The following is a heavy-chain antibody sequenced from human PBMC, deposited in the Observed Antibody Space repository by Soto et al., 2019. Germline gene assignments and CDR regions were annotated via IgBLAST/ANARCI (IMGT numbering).Heavy chain of an antibody. CDR2: IIPIFGTA. CDR3: ARDRADIVVVPAADAFDI. V-gene: IGHV1-69*13. J-gene: IGHJ3*02. Sequence: ASVKVSCKASGGTFSSDAISWVRQAPGQGLEWMGGIIPIFGTANYAQKFQGRVPITADESTSPAYMELSSLRSEDTAVYYCARDRADIVVVPAADAFDILGQGTMVTVSS. D-gene: IGHD2-2*01. CDR1: GGTFSSDA.